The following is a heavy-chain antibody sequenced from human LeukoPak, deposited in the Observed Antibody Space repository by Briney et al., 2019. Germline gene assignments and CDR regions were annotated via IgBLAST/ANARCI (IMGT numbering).Heavy chain of an antibody. J-gene: IGHJ4*02. D-gene: IGHD3-10*01. Sequence: GGSLRLSCAASGFTFDDHAMHWVRQAPGKGLEWVSGLSWNSAYIGYADSVKGRFTISRDNAKNSLYLQMNSLRAEDTALYYCAKGHFGSGAYPDSWGQGTLVTVSS. CDR1: GFTFDDHA. V-gene: IGHV3-9*01. CDR2: LSWNSAYI. CDR3: AKGHFGSGAYPDS.